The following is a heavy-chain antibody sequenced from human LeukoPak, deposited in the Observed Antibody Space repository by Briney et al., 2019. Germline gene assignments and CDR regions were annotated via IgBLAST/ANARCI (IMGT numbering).Heavy chain of an antibody. J-gene: IGHJ4*02. D-gene: IGHD5-24*01. CDR1: GSTFSSYW. V-gene: IGHV3-7*01. CDR3: AREVRRWLQLIDY. Sequence: PGGSLRLSCAASGSTFSSYWMSWVRQAPGKGLEWVANIKQDGSEKYYVDSVKGRFTISRDNAKNSLYLQMNSLRAEDTAVYYCAREVRRWLQLIDYWGQGTLVTVSS. CDR2: IKQDGSEK.